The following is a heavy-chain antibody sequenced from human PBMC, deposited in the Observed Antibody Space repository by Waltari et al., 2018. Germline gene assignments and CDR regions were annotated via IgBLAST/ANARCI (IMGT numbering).Heavy chain of an antibody. D-gene: IGHD3-10*01. CDR3: ARDPSAPGGDV. Sequence: EVQVVETGGGLIQPGGSLRLSCAASGFIVSNNYMNWVRQAPGKGLEWVSIMYSSGDTYYAASMEGRFTISRDNSKNTLYLQMNSLRAEDTAVYYCARDPSAPGGDVWGKGTTVTVSS. V-gene: IGHV3-53*02. CDR1: GFIVSNNY. J-gene: IGHJ6*04. CDR2: MYSSGDT.